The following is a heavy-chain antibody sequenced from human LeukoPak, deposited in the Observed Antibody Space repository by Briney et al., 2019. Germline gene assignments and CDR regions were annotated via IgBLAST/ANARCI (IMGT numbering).Heavy chain of an antibody. CDR1: GYTFTGYY. CDR3: ARSTYYYGSGSPYYLDY. CDR2: INPNSGGT. V-gene: IGHV1-2*02. Sequence: GASVKVSCKASGYTFTGYYMHWVRQAPGQGLEWMGWINPNSGGTNYAQKFQGRVTMTRDTSISTAYMELSRLRSDDTAVYYCARSTYYYGSGSPYYLDYWGQGTLVTVSS. J-gene: IGHJ4*02. D-gene: IGHD3-10*01.